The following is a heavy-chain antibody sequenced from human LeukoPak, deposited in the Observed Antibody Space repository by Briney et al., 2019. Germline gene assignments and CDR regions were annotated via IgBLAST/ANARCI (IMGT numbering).Heavy chain of an antibody. Sequence: PSQTLSLTCAVSGGSISSGGYSWSWIRQPPGQGLEWIGNIYHSGSTYFKPSLKSRVTISLDRSQSQFSLNLSSVTAADTAVYYCARRRDGYNSGFFDYWGQGTLVTVSS. CDR3: ARRRDGYNSGFFDY. D-gene: IGHD5-24*01. CDR2: IYHSGST. J-gene: IGHJ4*02. V-gene: IGHV4-30-2*01. CDR1: GGSISSGGYS.